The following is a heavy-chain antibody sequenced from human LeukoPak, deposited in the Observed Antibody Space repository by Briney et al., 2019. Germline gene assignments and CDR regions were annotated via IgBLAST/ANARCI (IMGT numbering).Heavy chain of an antibody. V-gene: IGHV1-8*01. Sequence: ASVTVSFKASGYTFTSYDINWVRQAPGQGLEWMGWMNPNSGNTGYAQKFQGRVTMTRNTSISTAYMELSSLRSEDTAVYYCARAAAGRLYYYYYMDVWGKGTTVTVSS. CDR3: ARAAAGRLYYYYYMDV. CDR2: MNPNSGNT. J-gene: IGHJ6*03. CDR1: GYTFTSYD. D-gene: IGHD6-13*01.